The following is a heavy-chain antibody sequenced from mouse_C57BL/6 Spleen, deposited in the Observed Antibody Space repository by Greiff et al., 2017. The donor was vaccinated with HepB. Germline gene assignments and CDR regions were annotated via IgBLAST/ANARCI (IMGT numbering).Heavy chain of an antibody. V-gene: IGHV2-5*01. CDR2: IWRGGST. J-gene: IGHJ1*03. CDR3: ATNYGTFDWYFDV. D-gene: IGHD2-1*01. Sequence: VHLVESGPGLVQPSQSLSITCTVSGFSLTSYGVHWVRQSPGKGLEWLGVIWRGGSTDYNAAFMSRLSITKDNSKSQVFFKMNSLQADDTAIYYCATNYGTFDWYFDVWGTGTTVTVSS. CDR1: GFSLTSYG.